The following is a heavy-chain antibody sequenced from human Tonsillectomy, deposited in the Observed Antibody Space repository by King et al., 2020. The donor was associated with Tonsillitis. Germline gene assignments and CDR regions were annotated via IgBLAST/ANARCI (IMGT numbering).Heavy chain of an antibody. D-gene: IGHD4-23*01. CDR2: IWFDGRNK. Sequence: HVQLVESGGGVVQPGGSLRLSCAASGFTFSNFCMHLVRQAPGKGLEWVAVIWFDGRNKYYADSVEGRFTTSRDNSKNTLYLQMNSLTADDTAIYYCARDYGGNSWAHWGHGTLVTVSS. CDR3: ARDYGGNSWAH. V-gene: IGHV3-33*01. CDR1: GFTFSNFC. J-gene: IGHJ4*03.